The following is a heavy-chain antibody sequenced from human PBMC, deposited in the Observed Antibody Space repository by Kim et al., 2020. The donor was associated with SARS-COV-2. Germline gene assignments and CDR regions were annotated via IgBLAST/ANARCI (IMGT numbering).Heavy chain of an antibody. Sequence: GGSLRLSCAASGFTFSSYGMHWVRQAPGKGLEWVAVIWYDGSNKYYADSVKGRFTISRDNSKNTLYQQMNSLRAEDTAVYYCARDELRLPYYYTMDVWGQGTTVTVSS. CDR2: IWYDGSNK. V-gene: IGHV3-33*01. D-gene: IGHD3-16*01. CDR1: GFTFSSYG. CDR3: ARDELRLPYYYTMDV. J-gene: IGHJ6*02.